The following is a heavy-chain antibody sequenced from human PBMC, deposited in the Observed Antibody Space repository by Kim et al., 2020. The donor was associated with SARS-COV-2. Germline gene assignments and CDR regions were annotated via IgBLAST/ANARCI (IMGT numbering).Heavy chain of an antibody. CDR3: ARGLDIVVVVANWFDP. D-gene: IGHD2-15*01. V-gene: IGHV4-39*07. Sequence: SLKSRVTISVDTSKNQFSLKLSSVTAADTAVYYCARGLDIVVVVANWFDPWGQGTLVTVSS. J-gene: IGHJ5*02.